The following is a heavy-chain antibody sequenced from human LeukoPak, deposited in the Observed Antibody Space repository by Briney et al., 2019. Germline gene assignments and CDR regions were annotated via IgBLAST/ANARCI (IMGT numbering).Heavy chain of an antibody. CDR3: AGAEIVPYPWHYYYMDV. CDR2: IYHSGST. D-gene: IGHD3-22*01. V-gene: IGHV4-38-2*02. J-gene: IGHJ6*03. Sequence: PSETLSLTCTVSGYSISSGYYWGWIRQPPGKGLEWIGSIYHSGSTYYNPSLKSRVTISVDTSKNQFSLKLSSVTAADTAVYYCAGAEIVPYPWHYYYMDVWGKGTTVTVSS. CDR1: GYSISSGYY.